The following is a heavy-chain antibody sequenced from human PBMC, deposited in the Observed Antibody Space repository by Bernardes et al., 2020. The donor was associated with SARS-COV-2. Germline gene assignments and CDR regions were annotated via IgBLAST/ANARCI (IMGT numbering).Heavy chain of an antibody. D-gene: IGHD2-2*02. Sequence: SETLSPTCTVSSGSINENYWTWNSQFPEKGREWIGYIHDSGGHTYNPSLKSRVTISVDTSRNQFSLTLTSVNAADTAVYYCARRFCSNSGCYNSDYFDIWGQGTMVTVSS. V-gene: IGHV4-59*08. CDR2: IHDSGGH. CDR3: ARRFCSNSGCYNSDYFDI. CDR1: SGSINENY. J-gene: IGHJ3*02.